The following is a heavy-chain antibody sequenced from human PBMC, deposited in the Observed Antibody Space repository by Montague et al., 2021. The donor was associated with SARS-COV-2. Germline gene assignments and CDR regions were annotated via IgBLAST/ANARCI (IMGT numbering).Heavy chain of an antibody. CDR2: VYFSGTA. CDR3: ARRPSSGWSFDY. V-gene: IGHV4-59*08. J-gene: IGHJ4*02. CDR1: AGSINNHY. Sequence: SETLSLTCTVSAGSINNHYWSWIRQTPGKELEWIAYVYFSGTASYNPSPKSRVTISVDTSRNQFSLPLTSVTAADTAVYYCARRPSSGWSFDYWGQGTQVSVSS. D-gene: IGHD6-19*01.